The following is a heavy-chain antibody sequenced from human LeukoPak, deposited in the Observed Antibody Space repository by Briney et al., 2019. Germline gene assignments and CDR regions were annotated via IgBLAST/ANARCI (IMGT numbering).Heavy chain of an antibody. CDR3: ARDPLYGSGSYGDY. Sequence: PSETLSLTCAVYGGSFSGYYWSWIRQPPGKGLEWIGEINHSGSANYNPSLKSRVTISVDTSKNQFSLKLSSVTAADTAVYYCARDPLYGSGSYGDYWGQGTLVTVSS. J-gene: IGHJ4*02. CDR2: INHSGSA. CDR1: GGSFSGYY. D-gene: IGHD3-10*01. V-gene: IGHV4-34*01.